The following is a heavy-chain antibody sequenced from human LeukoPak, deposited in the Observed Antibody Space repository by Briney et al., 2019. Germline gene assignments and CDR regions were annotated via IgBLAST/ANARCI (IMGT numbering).Heavy chain of an antibody. CDR2: ISSSGGST. V-gene: IGHV3-23*01. Sequence: PGRCLRPSCVASAFTFSSNGMSWVRQPAGKGLEWVSSISSSGGSTYYADSGKGRFTISRDNSKNTLYLQMNSLRAEETAVYYCATTQKYYYGSGSNPAYFDLWGRGTLVTVSS. CDR3: ATTQKYYYGSGSNPAYFDL. CDR1: AFTFSSNG. D-gene: IGHD3-10*01. J-gene: IGHJ2*01.